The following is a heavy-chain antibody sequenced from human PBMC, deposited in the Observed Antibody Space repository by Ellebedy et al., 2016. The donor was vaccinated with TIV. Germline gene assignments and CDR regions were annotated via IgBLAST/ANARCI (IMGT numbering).Heavy chain of an antibody. V-gene: IGHV1-2*02. Sequence: AASVKVSCKASGYSFIDYYMHWVRQAPGQGLEWMGWINASSGGTTFAQRFQGRVTLPRDTSITTAYMEVARLGSDDPAVYYCVMVRGTHGMDVWGQGTTVTVSS. J-gene: IGHJ6*02. CDR1: GYSFIDYY. D-gene: IGHD3-10*01. CDR3: VMVRGTHGMDV. CDR2: INASSGGT.